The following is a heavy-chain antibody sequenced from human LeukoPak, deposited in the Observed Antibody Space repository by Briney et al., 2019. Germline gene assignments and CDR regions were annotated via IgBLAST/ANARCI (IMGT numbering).Heavy chain of an antibody. D-gene: IGHD3-3*01. CDR3: AKAELGVDTFFDY. J-gene: IGHJ4*02. Sequence: GGSLRLSCAASGFTFSSYAMSWVRQAPGKGLEWVSAISGSGGSTYYSDSVQGRFTISRDNSKRTLFLQMNSLRAEDTAFYYCAKAELGVDTFFDYWGQGTLVTVSS. V-gene: IGHV3-23*01. CDR2: ISGSGGST. CDR1: GFTFSSYA.